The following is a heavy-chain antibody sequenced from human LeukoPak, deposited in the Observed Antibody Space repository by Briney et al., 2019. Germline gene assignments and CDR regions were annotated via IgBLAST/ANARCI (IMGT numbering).Heavy chain of an antibody. J-gene: IGHJ5*02. D-gene: IGHD3-22*01. CDR3: ARGLYYYDSSGYSNWFDP. V-gene: IGHV4-31*03. CDR1: GGSISSGCYY. CDR2: IYYSGST. Sequence: SETLTLTCTVSGGSISSGCYYWSWIRQHPGKGLEWIGYIYYSGSTYYNPSLKSRVTISVDTSKNQFSLKLSSVTAADTAVYYCARGLYYYDSSGYSNWFDPWGQGTLVTVSS.